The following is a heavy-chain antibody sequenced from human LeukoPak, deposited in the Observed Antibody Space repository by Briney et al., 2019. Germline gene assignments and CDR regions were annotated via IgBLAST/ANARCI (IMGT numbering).Heavy chain of an antibody. Sequence: IPSETLSLTCTVSGGSISSGGYYWSWIRQHPGKGLEWIGYIYYSGSTYYNPSLKSRVTISVDTSKNQFSLKLGSVTAADTAVYYCARDNDYSNWFDPWGQGTLVTVSS. CDR3: ARDNDYSNWFDP. CDR2: IYYSGST. D-gene: IGHD4-11*01. CDR1: GGSISSGGYY. V-gene: IGHV4-31*03. J-gene: IGHJ5*02.